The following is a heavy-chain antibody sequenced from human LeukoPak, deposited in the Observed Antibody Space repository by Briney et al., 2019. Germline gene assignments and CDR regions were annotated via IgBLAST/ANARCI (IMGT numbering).Heavy chain of an antibody. D-gene: IGHD4-17*01. Sequence: GGSLRLSCAASGFTFDGYAMHWVRQAPGKGLEWVSGISWNSGSIGYADSVKGRFTISRDNAKNSLYLQMNSLRAEDTALYYCAKDIGDTVIDAFDIWGQGTMVTVSS. V-gene: IGHV3-9*01. J-gene: IGHJ3*02. CDR1: GFTFDGYA. CDR2: ISWNSGSI. CDR3: AKDIGDTVIDAFDI.